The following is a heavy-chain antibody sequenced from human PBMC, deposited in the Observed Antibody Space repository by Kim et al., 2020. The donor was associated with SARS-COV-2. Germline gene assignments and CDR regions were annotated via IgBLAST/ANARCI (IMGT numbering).Heavy chain of an antibody. CDR3: AAGNYQIY. D-gene: IGHD3-16*02. CDR1: GLTFTNYW. J-gene: IGHJ4*02. V-gene: IGHV3-74*01. Sequence: GGSLRLSCVASGLTFTNYWMQWVRQVPGKGLVCLSRLNSVATATHYAGSVKGRFTISRDNAKNTVYLQMNSLRVEDTAVYYCAAGNYQIYWGQGTPVTVST. CDR2: LNSVATAT.